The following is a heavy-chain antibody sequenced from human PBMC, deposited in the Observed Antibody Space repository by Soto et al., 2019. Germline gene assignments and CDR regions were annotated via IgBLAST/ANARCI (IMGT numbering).Heavy chain of an antibody. D-gene: IGHD2-2*01. V-gene: IGHV4-61*01. CDR3: ARGYCSSTSCWYFDY. J-gene: IGHJ4*02. CDR2: IYYSGST. Sequence: SETLSLTCTVSGGSVSSGSYYWSWIRQPPGKGLEWIGYIYYSGSTNYNPSLKSRVTISVDTPKNQFSLKLSSVTAADTAVYYCARGYCSSTSCWYFDYWGQGTLVTV. CDR1: GGSVSSGSYY.